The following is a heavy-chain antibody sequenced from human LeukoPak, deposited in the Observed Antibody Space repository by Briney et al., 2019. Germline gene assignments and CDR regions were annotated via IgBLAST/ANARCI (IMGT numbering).Heavy chain of an antibody. V-gene: IGHV1-2*02. J-gene: IGHJ4*02. CDR3: ARTRRVVGATHFDY. CDR2: INPNSGGT. D-gene: IGHD1-26*01. CDR1: GYTFTGYY. Sequence: ASVKVSCKASGYTFTGYYMHWVRQATGQGLEWMGWINPNSGGTNYAQKFQGRVTMTRDTSISTAYMELSRLRSDDTAVYYCARTRRVVGATHFDYWGQGTLVTVPS.